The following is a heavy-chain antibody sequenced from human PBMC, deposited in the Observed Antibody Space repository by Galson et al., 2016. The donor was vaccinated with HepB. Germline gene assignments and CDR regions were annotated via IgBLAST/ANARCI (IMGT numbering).Heavy chain of an antibody. J-gene: IGHJ4*02. V-gene: IGHV3-23*01. CDR1: GFTFSNYA. CDR3: ARFRGSAYSVWYFDD. CDR2: ISGSTGGT. D-gene: IGHD3-16*01. Sequence: SLRLSCAASGFTFSNYAMSWVRQAPGKGLEFVSRISGSTGGTHYADSVRGRFTISRDNSKNTVYLQMNSVRAEDTAVYFCARFRGSAYSVWYFDDWGQGALVTVSS.